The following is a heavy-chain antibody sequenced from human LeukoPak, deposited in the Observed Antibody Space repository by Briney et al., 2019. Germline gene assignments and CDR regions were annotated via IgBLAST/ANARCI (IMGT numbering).Heavy chain of an antibody. CDR2: ITNSGTTI. Sequence: GGCLRLSCAASGFTFTDYYMSWIRQAPGKGLEWVSYITNSGTTIYYADSVKGRFTISRDNAKNSLYLQMNSLRAEDTAVYYCARDGHYDILTGYFQDWGQGTLVTVSS. V-gene: IGHV3-11*01. CDR3: ARDGHYDILTGYFQD. D-gene: IGHD3-9*01. CDR1: GFTFTDYY. J-gene: IGHJ1*01.